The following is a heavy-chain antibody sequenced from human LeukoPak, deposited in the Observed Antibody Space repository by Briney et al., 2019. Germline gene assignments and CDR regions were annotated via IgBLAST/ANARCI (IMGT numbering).Heavy chain of an antibody. J-gene: IGHJ4*02. CDR3: ASFSSGWTYFDY. Sequence: GGSLRLSCAASGFTFRNYGMLWVRQAPGKGLEWVAVIWSDGSNQYYADSVKGRFTISRDNSKNTLHLQMDSLRAEDTAVYYCASFSSGWTYFDYWGQGTLVTVSS. CDR2: IWSDGSNQ. D-gene: IGHD6-19*01. CDR1: GFTFRNYG. V-gene: IGHV3-33*01.